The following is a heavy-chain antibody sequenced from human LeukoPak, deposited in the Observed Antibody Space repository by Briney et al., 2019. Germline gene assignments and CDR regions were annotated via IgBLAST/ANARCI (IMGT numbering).Heavy chain of an antibody. CDR2: INPNSGGT. J-gene: IGHJ4*02. CDR3: ARGVDYDILTGYYMGDY. V-gene: IGHV1-2*02. D-gene: IGHD3-9*01. Sequence: ASVKVSCKVSEYTFTDYYMHWVRQAPGQGLEWMGWINPNSGGTNYAQKFQGRVTMTRDTSISTAYMELSRLRSDDTAVYYCARGVDYDILTGYYMGDYWGQGTRSPSPQ. CDR1: EYTFTDYY.